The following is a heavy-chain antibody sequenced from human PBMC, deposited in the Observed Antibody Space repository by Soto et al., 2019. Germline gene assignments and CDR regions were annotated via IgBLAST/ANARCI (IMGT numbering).Heavy chain of an antibody. CDR3: ARVRDGDY. V-gene: IGHV1-18*01. CDR1: GYTFTSYG. CDR2: ISVHNGKT. D-gene: IGHD6-6*01. Sequence: QVHLVQSGAEVKKPGASVKVSCKGSGYTFTSYGITWVRQAPGQGLEWMGWISVHNGKTDYAKNLQGRVTVTRDTSTSTAYMELRSLRSDDTAVYYCARVRDGDYWGQGALVTVSS. J-gene: IGHJ4*02.